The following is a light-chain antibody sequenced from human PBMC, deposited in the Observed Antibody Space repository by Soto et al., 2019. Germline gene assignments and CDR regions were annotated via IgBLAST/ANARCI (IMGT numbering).Light chain of an antibody. Sequence: ETVLTQSPGTLSLSPGERAIVSCRASQSVSSTYLAWYQQKPGQAPRLLIYGTSSRATGIPDRFSGSGSGTDFTLTISRLEPEDFAVYYCQQYGSSPRTFGQGTKVDNK. CDR3: QQYGSSPRT. CDR2: GTS. V-gene: IGKV3-20*01. J-gene: IGKJ1*01. CDR1: QSVSSTY.